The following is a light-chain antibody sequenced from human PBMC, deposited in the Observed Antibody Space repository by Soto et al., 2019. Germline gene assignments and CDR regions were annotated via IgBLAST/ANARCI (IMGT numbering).Light chain of an antibody. CDR2: DVS. J-gene: IGLJ2*01. V-gene: IGLV2-14*03. Sequence: QSVLTQPSSVSGSPGQTITISCTGTINDVDTYNYVYWYQHSPGKAPKLIIYDVSDRPSGVSNSFSGSKSGNTASLTISGLQAEDEADYYCSSYTSSSTLGVFGGGTKLTVL. CDR1: INDVDTYNY. CDR3: SSYTSSSTLGV.